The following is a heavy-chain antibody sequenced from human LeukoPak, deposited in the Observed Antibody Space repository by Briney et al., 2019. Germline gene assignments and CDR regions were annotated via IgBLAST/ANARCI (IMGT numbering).Heavy chain of an antibody. CDR3: ARDRQYYYDSSGYYLDAFDI. J-gene: IGHJ3*02. Sequence: GGSLRLSCAASGFTFSSYEMNWVRQAPGKGLEWVSAISGSGGSTYYADSVKGRFTISRDNSKNTLYLQMNSLRAEDTAVYYCARDRQYYYDSSGYYLDAFDIWGQGTMVTVSS. V-gene: IGHV3-23*01. CDR2: ISGSGGST. CDR1: GFTFSSYE. D-gene: IGHD3-22*01.